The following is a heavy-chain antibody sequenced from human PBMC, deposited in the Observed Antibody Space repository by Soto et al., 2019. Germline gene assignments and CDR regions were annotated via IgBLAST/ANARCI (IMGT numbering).Heavy chain of an antibody. Sequence: QVQLVQSGAEVKKPGSSVKVSCKASGGTFSSYTISWVRQAPGQGLEWMGRIIPILGIANYAQKFQGRVTITADKSTSTAYMVLSSLRSEDTAVYYCARRYCSGGSCYSPEYFQHWGQGTLVTVSS. CDR1: GGTFSSYT. CDR3: ARRYCSGGSCYSPEYFQH. V-gene: IGHV1-69*02. D-gene: IGHD2-15*01. CDR2: IIPILGIA. J-gene: IGHJ1*01.